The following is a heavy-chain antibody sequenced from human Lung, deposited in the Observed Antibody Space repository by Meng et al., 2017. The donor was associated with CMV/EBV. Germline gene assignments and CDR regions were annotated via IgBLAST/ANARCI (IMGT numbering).Heavy chain of an antibody. CDR2: IYRSGST. CDR1: GVSIGTDNW. CDR3: AKEWLDATTGQFAY. V-gene: IGHV4-4*02. Sequence: SXTLSLTCAVSGVSIGTDNWWSWVRQPPGKGLEWIGEIYRSGSTNYSPSLKSRVTISIDRSKNQFSLRLTSVTAADTAVYYCAKEWLDATTGQFAYWGQGTLVTVSS. J-gene: IGHJ4*02. D-gene: IGHD1-26*01.